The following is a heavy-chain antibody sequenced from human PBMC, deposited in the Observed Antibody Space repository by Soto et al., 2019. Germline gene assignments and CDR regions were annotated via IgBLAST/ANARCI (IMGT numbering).Heavy chain of an antibody. Sequence: ASVKVSCKASGYTFTSYAMHWVRQAPGQRLEWVGWINAGNGNTKYSQKFQGRVTITRDTSASTAYMELSSLRSEDTAVYYCARGYYDFWSGSPLPFDYWGQGTLVTVSS. V-gene: IGHV1-3*01. CDR2: INAGNGNT. J-gene: IGHJ4*02. D-gene: IGHD3-3*01. CDR3: ARGYYDFWSGSPLPFDY. CDR1: GYTFTSYA.